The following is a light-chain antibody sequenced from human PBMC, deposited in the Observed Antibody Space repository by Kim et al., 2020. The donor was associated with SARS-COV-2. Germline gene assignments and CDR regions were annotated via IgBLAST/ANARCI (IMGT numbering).Light chain of an antibody. CDR3: QAWDSSLWV. CDR1: KLGDKY. CDR2: QDS. J-gene: IGLJ3*02. V-gene: IGLV3-1*01. Sequence: SYELTQPPSVSVSPGQTASITCSGDKLGDKYACWYQQKPGQSPVLVIYQDSKRSSGIPERFSGSNSGNTATLTISGTQAMDEADYYCQAWDSSLWVFGGGTQLTVL.